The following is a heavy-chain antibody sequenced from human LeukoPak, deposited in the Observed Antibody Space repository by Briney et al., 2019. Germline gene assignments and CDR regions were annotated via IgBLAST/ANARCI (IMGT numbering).Heavy chain of an antibody. D-gene: IGHD4-23*01. V-gene: IGHV4-34*01. CDR3: ARVSVVTRSYWYFDL. J-gene: IGHJ2*01. CDR2: INHSGST. CDR1: GGSFSRYY. Sequence: SETLSLTCAVYGGSFSRYYWSCIRQSPGKGLEWIGEINHSGSTNYNPSLKSRVTISVDTSKNQFSLKLSSVTAADTAVYYCARVSVVTRSYWYFDLWGRGTLVTVSS.